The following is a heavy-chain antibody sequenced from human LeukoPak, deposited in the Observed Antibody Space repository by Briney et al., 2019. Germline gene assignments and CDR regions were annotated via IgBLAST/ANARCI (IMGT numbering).Heavy chain of an antibody. CDR2: INSDGSST. CDR3: ARETLINVDAFDI. Sequence: GGSLRLSCAASGFTLSSYWMHWVRQAAGKGLVWVSRINSDGSSTGYADSVKGRFTISRDNAKNTLYLQMNSLRAEDTAVYYCARETLINVDAFDIWGQGTMVTVSS. D-gene: IGHD3-16*01. CDR1: GFTLSSYW. V-gene: IGHV3-74*01. J-gene: IGHJ3*02.